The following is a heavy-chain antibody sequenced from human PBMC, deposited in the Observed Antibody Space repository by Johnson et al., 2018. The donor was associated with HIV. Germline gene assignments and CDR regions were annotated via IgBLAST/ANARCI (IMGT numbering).Heavy chain of an antibody. J-gene: IGHJ3*02. CDR1: GFTVSSNY. D-gene: IGHD6-19*01. CDR3: ARAYSSGWLGAFDM. V-gene: IGHV3-66*01. Sequence: VQLVESGGGLVQPGGSLRLSCAASGFTVSSNYMSWVRQAPGKGLEWVSVIYRDGSTFYADSVKGRLTISRDSSKNTLYLQMNSLRAEDTAVYYCARAYSSGWLGAFDMWGQGTTVTVSS. CDR2: IYRDGST.